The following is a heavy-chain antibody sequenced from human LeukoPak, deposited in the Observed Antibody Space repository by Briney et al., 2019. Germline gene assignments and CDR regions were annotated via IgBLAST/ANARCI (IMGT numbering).Heavy chain of an antibody. J-gene: IGHJ6*02. CDR3: SRDQRESWNYNYYGMDV. Sequence: PGGSLRLSCAASGLIFNSNTFSWVRQAPGKGLEWVSSFGTMSGDTYYADSVRGRFTMSSDSAKMSVFLQMDSLSVDDTAVYYCSRDQRESWNYNYYGMDVWGQGTTVTVSS. CDR1: GLIFNSNT. D-gene: IGHD1-1*01. CDR2: FGTMSGDT. V-gene: IGHV3-21*01.